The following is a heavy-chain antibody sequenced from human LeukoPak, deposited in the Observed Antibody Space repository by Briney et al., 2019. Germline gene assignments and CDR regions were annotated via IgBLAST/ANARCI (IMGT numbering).Heavy chain of an antibody. Sequence: GESLQISCKTSGYTFPTYWITWVRQMPGKGLEWMGRIDPSTSSTNYSPSFRGRVTISADKSIDTAYLQWSSLKASDTAVYYCARLADYWGQGTLVTVSP. J-gene: IGHJ4*02. CDR3: ARLADY. CDR1: GYTFPTYW. CDR2: IDPSTSST. V-gene: IGHV5-10-1*01.